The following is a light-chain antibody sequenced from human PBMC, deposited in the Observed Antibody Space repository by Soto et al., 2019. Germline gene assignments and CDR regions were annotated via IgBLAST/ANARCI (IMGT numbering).Light chain of an antibody. CDR2: KAS. CDR3: QQYSSYSPYT. V-gene: IGKV1-5*03. CDR1: QSISSW. J-gene: IGKJ2*01. Sequence: DIQMTQSPSTLSASVGDRVTITCRASQSISSWLAWYLQKPGKAPKLLIYKASTLQDGVPSRFSGSGSGTEFTLTISSLQPDYFATYYCQQYSSYSPYTFGQGTKLEIK.